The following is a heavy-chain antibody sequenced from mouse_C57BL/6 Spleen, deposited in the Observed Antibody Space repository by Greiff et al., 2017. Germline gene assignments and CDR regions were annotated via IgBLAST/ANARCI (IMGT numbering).Heavy chain of an antibody. D-gene: IGHD1-1*01. J-gene: IGHJ4*01. CDR2: IDPSDSYT. CDR1: GYTFTSYW. V-gene: IGHV1-69*01. Sequence: QVHVKQPGAELVMPGASVKLSCKASGYTFTSYWMHWVKQRPGQGLEWIGEIDPSDSYTNYNQKFKGKSTLTVDKSSSTAYMQLSSLTSEDSAVYYCARKNYGSSSAMDYWGQGTSVTVSS. CDR3: ARKNYGSSSAMDY.